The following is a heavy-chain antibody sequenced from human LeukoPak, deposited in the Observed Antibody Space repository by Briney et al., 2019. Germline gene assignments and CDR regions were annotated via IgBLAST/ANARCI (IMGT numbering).Heavy chain of an antibody. D-gene: IGHD2-2*01. J-gene: IGHJ6*02. V-gene: IGHV1-69*04. CDR3: AREGPPAYQLLPYYYYGMDV. CDR1: GGTFSSYA. Sequence: ASVKVSCKASGGTFSSYAISWVRQAPGQGLEWMGRIIPILGIANYAQKFQGRVTITADKSTSTAYMELSSLRSEDTAVYYCAREGPPAYQLLPYYYYGMDVWGQGTTVTVSS. CDR2: IIPILGIA.